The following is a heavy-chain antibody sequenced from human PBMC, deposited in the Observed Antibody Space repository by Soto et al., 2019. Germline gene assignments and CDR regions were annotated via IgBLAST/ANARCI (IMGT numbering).Heavy chain of an antibody. CDR2: ISYDGSHK. D-gene: IGHD3-22*01. CDR1: GFSFSNYG. J-gene: IGHJ5*02. Sequence: GGSLRLSCAASGFSFSNYGLHWVRQAPGKGLEWVAVISYDGSHKLSADSVKGRFTISRDNSKDTLYLQMNSLRTEDTAVYYCARGINYYDSSGDSWFDPWGQGTLVTVSS. V-gene: IGHV3-30*03. CDR3: ARGINYYDSSGDSWFDP.